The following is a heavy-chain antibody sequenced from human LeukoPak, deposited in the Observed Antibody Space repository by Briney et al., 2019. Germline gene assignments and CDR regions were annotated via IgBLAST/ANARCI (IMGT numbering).Heavy chain of an antibody. V-gene: IGHV4-61*02. J-gene: IGHJ4*02. CDR2: IYTSGST. D-gene: IGHD3-10*01. CDR1: GGSISSGSYY. Sequence: SQTLSLTCTVSGGSISSGSYYWSWIRQPAGKGLEWIGRIYTSGSTNYNPSLKSRVTISVDTSKNQFSLKLSSVTAADTAVYYCARRGVRGAYGYWGQGTLVTVSS. CDR3: ARRGVRGAYGY.